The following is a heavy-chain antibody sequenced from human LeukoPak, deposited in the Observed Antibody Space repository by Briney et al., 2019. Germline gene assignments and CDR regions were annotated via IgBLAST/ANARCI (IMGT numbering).Heavy chain of an antibody. D-gene: IGHD4-17*01. CDR2: ISGSGGST. CDR1: GFTFSSYA. CDR3: AKVVRVATVTTGDY. Sequence: GGSLRLSCAASGFTFSSYAMSWVRQAPGKGLEWVSAISGSGGSTYYADSVKGRFTISRDNSKNTLYLQMNSLRAEDTVVYYCAKVVRVATVTTGDYWGQGTLVTVSS. V-gene: IGHV3-23*01. J-gene: IGHJ4*02.